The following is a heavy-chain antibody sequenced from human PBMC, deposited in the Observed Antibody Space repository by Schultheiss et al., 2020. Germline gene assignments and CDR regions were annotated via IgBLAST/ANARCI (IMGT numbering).Heavy chain of an antibody. CDR3: ARGVVVAVYYFDY. CDR1: GFTFSSYA. D-gene: IGHD2-15*01. Sequence: GGSLRLSCAASGFTFSSYAMSWVRQAPGKGLEWVSAISGSGGSTYYADSVKGRFTISRDNAKNSLYLQMNSLRAEDTAVYYCARGVVVAVYYFDYWGQGTLVTGSS. J-gene: IGHJ4*02. CDR2: ISGSGGST. V-gene: IGHV3-23*01.